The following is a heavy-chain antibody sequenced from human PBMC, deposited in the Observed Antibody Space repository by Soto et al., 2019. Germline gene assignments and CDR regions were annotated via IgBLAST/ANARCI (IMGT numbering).Heavy chain of an antibody. CDR3: ARGAGGVCGY. V-gene: IGHV3-7*05. J-gene: IGHJ4*02. CDR2: IKQHGSER. D-gene: IGHD2-8*02. CDR1: GFTFSSYW. Sequence: DVQLVESGGGLVQPGGSLRLSCAASGFTFSSYWMSWVRQAPGKGLEWVANIKQHGSERWYVDSVKGRFTISRDNAKNSLYLQMNSLRPEDTAVYFCARGAGGVCGYWGQGTLVTVSS.